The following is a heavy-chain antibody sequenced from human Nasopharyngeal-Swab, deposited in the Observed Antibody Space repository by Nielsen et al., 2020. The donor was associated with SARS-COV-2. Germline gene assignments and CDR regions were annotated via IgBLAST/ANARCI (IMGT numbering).Heavy chain of an antibody. J-gene: IGHJ6*02. V-gene: IGHV3-30-3*01. CDR2: ISYDGSNK. Sequence: VRQAPGKGLEWVAVISYDGSNKYYADSVKGRFTISGDNSKNTLYLQMNSLRAEDTAVYYCARAPGDGMDVWGQGTTVTVSS. CDR3: ARAPGDGMDV.